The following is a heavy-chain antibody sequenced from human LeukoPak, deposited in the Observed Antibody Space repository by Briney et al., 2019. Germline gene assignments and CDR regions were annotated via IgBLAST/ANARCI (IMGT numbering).Heavy chain of an antibody. J-gene: IGHJ4*02. CDR3: AREYCTNGVCYREVVGY. D-gene: IGHD2-8*01. Sequence: GGSLRLSCTAPGFTFSDYAMSWVRQAPGKGLEWVSTISTNGDSTYYADSVKGRFTISRDNSRNTLSLQMNSLRAEDTAVYYCAREYCTNGVCYREVVGYWGQGTLVTVSS. CDR2: ISTNGDST. CDR1: GFTFSDYA. V-gene: IGHV3-23*01.